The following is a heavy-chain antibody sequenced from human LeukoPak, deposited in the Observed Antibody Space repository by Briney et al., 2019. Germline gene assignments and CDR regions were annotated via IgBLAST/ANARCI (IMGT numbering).Heavy chain of an antibody. V-gene: IGHV3-21*01. Sequence: PGGSLRLSCAASGFTFSSYSMNWVRQAPGKGLEWVSSISSSSSYIYYADSVKGRFTISRDNAKNSLYLQMNSLRAEDTAVYYCARDRQGRWDIVVVPAARDAFDIWGQGTMVTVSS. J-gene: IGHJ3*02. D-gene: IGHD2-2*01. CDR2: ISSSSSYI. CDR1: GFTFSSYS. CDR3: ARDRQGRWDIVVVPAARDAFDI.